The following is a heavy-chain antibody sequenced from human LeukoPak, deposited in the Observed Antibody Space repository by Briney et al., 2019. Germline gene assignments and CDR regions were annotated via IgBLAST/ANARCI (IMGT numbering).Heavy chain of an antibody. V-gene: IGHV1-2*02. J-gene: IGHJ4*02. CDR3: ARALATGTRAWAKTPAY. CDR1: GYTFTGYY. Sequence: ASVKVSCKASGYTFTGYYMHWVRQAPGQGLEWMGWINPNSGGTNYAQKFQGRVTMTRDTSISTAYLELSRLRSDDTAVYYCARALATGTRAWAKTPAYWGQGTLVTVSS. CDR2: INPNSGGT. D-gene: IGHD1-1*01.